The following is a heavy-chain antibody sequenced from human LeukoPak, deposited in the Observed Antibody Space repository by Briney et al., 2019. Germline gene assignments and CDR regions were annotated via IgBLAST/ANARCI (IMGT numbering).Heavy chain of an antibody. D-gene: IGHD6-19*01. J-gene: IGHJ5*02. CDR1: GGTFSSYA. Sequence: SVKVSCKASGGTFSSYAISWVRQAPGQGLEWMGRIIPILGIANYAQKFQGRVTITADKSTSTAYMELSSLRSEDTAVYYCARESTAVAGTGWFDPWGQGTLVTVSS. CDR3: ARESTAVAGTGWFDP. V-gene: IGHV1-69*04. CDR2: IIPILGIA.